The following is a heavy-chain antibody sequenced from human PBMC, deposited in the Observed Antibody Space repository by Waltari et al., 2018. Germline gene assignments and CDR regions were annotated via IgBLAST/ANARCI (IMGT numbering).Heavy chain of an antibody. V-gene: IGHV1-18*01. J-gene: IGHJ5*02. D-gene: IGHD2-2*01. CDR1: GYTFTSYG. Sequence: QVQLVQSGAEVKKPGASVKVSCKASGYTFTSYGISCVRQAHGQGLEWMGWISAYNGNTNYAQKLQGRVTMTTDTSTSTAYMELRSLRSDDTAVYYCARDEGPLAYCSSTSCYPGFNWFDPWGQGTLVTVSS. CDR2: ISAYNGNT. CDR3: ARDEGPLAYCSSTSCYPGFNWFDP.